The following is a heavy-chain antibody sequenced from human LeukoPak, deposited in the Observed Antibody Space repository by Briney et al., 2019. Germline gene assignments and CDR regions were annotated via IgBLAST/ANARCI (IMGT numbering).Heavy chain of an antibody. CDR3: ARVSGTMIGYFDL. Sequence: PSETLFLTCTFSGGSISSGGYYWSWIRQHPGEGLEWIGYIYYSGSTYYNPCLKSRVTISVDTSKNQFSLKLSSVTAADTAVYYCARVSGTMIGYFDLWGRGTLVTVSS. CDR1: GGSISSGGYY. V-gene: IGHV4-31*03. CDR2: IYYSGST. J-gene: IGHJ2*01. D-gene: IGHD3-22*01.